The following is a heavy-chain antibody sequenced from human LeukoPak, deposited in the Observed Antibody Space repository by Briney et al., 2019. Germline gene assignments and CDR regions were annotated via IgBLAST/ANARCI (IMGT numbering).Heavy chain of an antibody. V-gene: IGHV3-23*01. CDR2: ISGSAGNT. J-gene: IGHJ4*02. CDR1: GFTFSTYA. D-gene: IGHD6-13*01. CDR3: ARDGGSSWDY. Sequence: PGGSLRLSCAGSGFTFSTYAMSWVRQAPGKGLEWVSAISGSAGNTYYADSVKGRFTISRDNSKNTVYLQMNSLRAEDTAVYYCARDGGSSWDYWGQGTLVTVSS.